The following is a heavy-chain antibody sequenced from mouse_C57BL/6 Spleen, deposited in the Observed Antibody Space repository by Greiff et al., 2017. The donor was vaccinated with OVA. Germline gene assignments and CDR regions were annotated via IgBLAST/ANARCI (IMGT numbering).Heavy chain of an antibody. Sequence: VQLQQSGPELVKPGASVKISCKASGYSFTGYYMNWVKQSPEKSLEWIGEINPSTGGTTYNQKFKAKATLTVDKSSSTAYMQLKSLTSEDSAVYYCARKRVYYAMDYWGQGTSVTVSS. J-gene: IGHJ4*01. CDR2: INPSTGGT. CDR3: ARKRVYYAMDY. CDR1: GYSFTGYY. V-gene: IGHV1-42*01.